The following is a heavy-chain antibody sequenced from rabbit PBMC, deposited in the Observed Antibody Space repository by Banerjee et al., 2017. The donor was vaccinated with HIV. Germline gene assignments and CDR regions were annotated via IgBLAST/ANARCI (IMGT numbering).Heavy chain of an antibody. J-gene: IGHJ6*01. D-gene: IGHD1-1*01. V-gene: IGHV1S7*01. CDR2: IYSGKVNT. Sequence: QLKETGGGLVQPGGSLTLSCEASGFAFSDYYMSWVRQAPGKGLEWIGTIYSGKVNTDYASWVNGRFTISSDNAQNTVYLQMNSLTAADTATYFCARDVTSGYDIRMDYYGMDLWGPGTLVTVS. CDR3: ARDVTSGYDIRMDYYGMDL. CDR1: GFAFSDYY.